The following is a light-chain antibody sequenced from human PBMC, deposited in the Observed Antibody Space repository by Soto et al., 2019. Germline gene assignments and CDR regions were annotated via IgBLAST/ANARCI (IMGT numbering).Light chain of an antibody. Sequence: QPVLTQPPSVSGAPGQTVTISCTGSSSNIGAGYDVHWYQQLPGTAPKLLIYGNYYRPSGVPDRFSGSKSGTSASLAITGLQAEDEADYHCQSYDNSLSSDVVFGGGTKLTVL. V-gene: IGLV1-40*01. J-gene: IGLJ2*01. CDR1: SSNIGAGYD. CDR3: QSYDNSLSSDVV. CDR2: GNY.